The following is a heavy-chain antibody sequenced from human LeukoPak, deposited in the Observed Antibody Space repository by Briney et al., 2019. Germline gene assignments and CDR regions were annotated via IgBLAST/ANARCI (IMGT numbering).Heavy chain of an antibody. Sequence: GGSLRLSCTGSGFTFGDFAMSWVRQAPGKGLEWVSSISGSGISTYYADSLKGRFTISRDNFKNTLFLQLNSLRAEDTAVYYCAKDLPGYDMDFDYWGQGTLVTVSS. CDR1: GFTFGDFA. CDR2: ISGSGIST. D-gene: IGHD3-9*01. J-gene: IGHJ4*02. V-gene: IGHV3-23*01. CDR3: AKDLPGYDMDFDY.